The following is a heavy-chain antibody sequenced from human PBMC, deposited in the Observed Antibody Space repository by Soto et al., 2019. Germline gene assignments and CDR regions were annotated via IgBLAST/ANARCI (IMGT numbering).Heavy chain of an antibody. CDR2: VSHDGRNT. CDR3: ARDKRDLRFLEWSYYFDY. J-gene: IGHJ4*02. CDR1: GFTFSDYA. Sequence: GGSLRLSCAASGFTFSDYAMHWVRQAPGKGLEWVAVVSHDGRNTHYADSVKGRFTISRDSSKNTVSLEMTSLRAEDTAVYYCARDKRDLRFLEWSYYFDYWGQGTLVTAPQ. D-gene: IGHD3-3*01. V-gene: IGHV3-30*03.